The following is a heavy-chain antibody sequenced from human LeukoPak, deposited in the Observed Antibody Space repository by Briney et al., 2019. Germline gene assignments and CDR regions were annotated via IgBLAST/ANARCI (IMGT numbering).Heavy chain of an antibody. CDR3: ARGTRRYDSSGYYVPPPFDY. J-gene: IGHJ4*02. Sequence: SETLSLTCTVSGGSISSGSYYWSWIRHPAGKGLEWIGRIYTSGSTNYNPSLKTRVTISVDPSKNQFSLKLSSVTAADTAVYYCARGTRRYDSSGYYVPPPFDYWGQGTLVTVSS. CDR2: IYTSGST. D-gene: IGHD3-22*01. CDR1: GGSISSGSYY. V-gene: IGHV4-61*02.